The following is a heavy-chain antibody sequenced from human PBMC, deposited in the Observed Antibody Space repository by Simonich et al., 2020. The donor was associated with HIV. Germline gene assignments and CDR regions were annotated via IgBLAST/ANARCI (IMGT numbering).Heavy chain of an antibody. Sequence: QVQLQQWGAGLLKPSETLSLTCAVYGYSISSGYYWGWIRQPPGKGLEWIGSIYHSGSTYQNPALKSRVTIAVDTSKNQFSLKLSSVTAADTAVYYCAREGGGYCSSTSCRYYYYGMDVWGQGTTVTVSS. V-gene: IGHV4-38-2*02. J-gene: IGHJ6*02. CDR1: GYSISSGYY. CDR3: AREGGGYCSSTSCRYYYYGMDV. D-gene: IGHD2-2*01. CDR2: IYHSGST.